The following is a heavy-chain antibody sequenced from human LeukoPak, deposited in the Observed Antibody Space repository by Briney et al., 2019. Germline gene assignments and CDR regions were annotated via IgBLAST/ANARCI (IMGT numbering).Heavy chain of an antibody. CDR2: VYYSVST. V-gene: IGHV4-59*01. CDR3: ARGGGSSWTTGIFDY. CDR1: GGSISSYY. J-gene: IGHJ4*02. Sequence: PSETLSLTCTVSGGSISSYYWSWMRQPPGKGLEWVWYVYYSVSTNYNRSLKSRVTISVDTSKSQFSLMLTSMNAADTAVYYCARGGGSSWTTGIFDYWGQGALVTVSS. D-gene: IGHD6-13*01.